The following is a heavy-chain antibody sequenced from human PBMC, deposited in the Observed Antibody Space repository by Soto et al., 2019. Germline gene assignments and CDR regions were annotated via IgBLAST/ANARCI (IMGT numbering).Heavy chain of an antibody. CDR2: ISSSSTDT. Sequence: VQLVESGGGLVKPGGSLRLSCAASGFTFSDYYMNWIRQAPGKGLEWIAYISSSSTDTNYADSVKGRFAISRDNAKNSLYRLMNSRRAADTDVYYCARVWYGFAAYDSWGQGTMVTVSS. V-gene: IGHV3-11*05. D-gene: IGHD2-15*01. CDR3: ARVWYGFAAYDS. CDR1: GFTFSDYY. J-gene: IGHJ3*02.